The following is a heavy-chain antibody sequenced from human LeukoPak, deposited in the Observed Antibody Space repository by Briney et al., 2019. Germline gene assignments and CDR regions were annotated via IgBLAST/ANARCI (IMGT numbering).Heavy chain of an antibody. CDR2: ISWNSGSI. J-gene: IGHJ6*02. D-gene: IGHD5-18*01. Sequence: GGSLRLSCAASGFTFDDYAMHWVRQAPGKGLEWVSGISWNSGSIGYADSVKGRFTISRDNAKNSLYLQMNSLRAEDTALYYCAKDMATAMVSYYYYGMDVWGQGTTVTVSS. CDR1: GFTFDDYA. V-gene: IGHV3-9*01. CDR3: AKDMATAMVSYYYYGMDV.